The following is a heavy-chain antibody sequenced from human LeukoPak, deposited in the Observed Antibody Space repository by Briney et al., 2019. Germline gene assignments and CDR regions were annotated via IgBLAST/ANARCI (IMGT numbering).Heavy chain of an antibody. CDR3: AKETERYSYKPNWFDP. J-gene: IGHJ5*02. Sequence: PGGSLRLPCAASGFTFSSYAMSWVRQAPGKGLEWVSAISGSGGSTYYADSVKGRFTISRDNSKNTLCLQMNSLRAEDTAVYYCAKETERYSYKPNWFDPWGQGTLVTVSS. V-gene: IGHV3-23*01. D-gene: IGHD5-18*01. CDR1: GFTFSSYA. CDR2: ISGSGGST.